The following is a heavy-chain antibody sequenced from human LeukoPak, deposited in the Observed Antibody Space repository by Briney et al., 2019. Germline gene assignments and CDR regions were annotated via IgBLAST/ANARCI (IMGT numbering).Heavy chain of an antibody. CDR3: ARITIFGVVTDDAFDV. CDR2: INHSGST. V-gene: IGHV4-34*01. CDR1: GGSFSGYY. D-gene: IGHD3-3*01. J-gene: IGHJ3*01. Sequence: SETLSLTCAVYGGSFSGYYWSWIRQPPGKGLEWIGEINHSGSTNYNPSLKSRVTISVDTSKNQFSLKLSSVTAADTAVYYCARITIFGVVTDDAFDVWGQGTMVTVSS.